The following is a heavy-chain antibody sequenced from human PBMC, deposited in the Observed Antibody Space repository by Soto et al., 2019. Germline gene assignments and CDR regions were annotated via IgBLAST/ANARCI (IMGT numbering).Heavy chain of an antibody. CDR2: ISYDGSNK. D-gene: IGHD3-3*01. V-gene: IGHV3-30*18. CDR3: AKEPSFNSYYDFWSGYYTPGGYYYGMDV. J-gene: IGHJ6*02. Sequence: PGGSLRLSCAASGFTFSSYGMHWVRQAPGKGLEWVAVISYDGSNKYYADSVKGRFTISRDNSKNTLYLQMNSLRAEDTAVYYCAKEPSFNSYYDFWSGYYTPGGYYYGMDVWGQGTTVTVSS. CDR1: GFTFSSYG.